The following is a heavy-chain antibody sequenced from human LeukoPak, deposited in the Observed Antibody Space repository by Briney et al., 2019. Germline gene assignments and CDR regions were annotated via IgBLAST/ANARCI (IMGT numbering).Heavy chain of an antibody. V-gene: IGHV1-18*01. CDR1: GYTFTSYG. CDR3: ARGPWGCSSTSCSLGN. D-gene: IGHD2-2*01. CDR2: ISAYNGNT. Sequence: GASVKVSCKASGYTFTSYGISWVRQAPGQGLEWMGWISAYNGNTNYAQKLQGRVTMTTDTSTSTAYMELSSLRSEDTAVYYCARGPWGCSSTSCSLGNWGQGTLVTVSS. J-gene: IGHJ4*02.